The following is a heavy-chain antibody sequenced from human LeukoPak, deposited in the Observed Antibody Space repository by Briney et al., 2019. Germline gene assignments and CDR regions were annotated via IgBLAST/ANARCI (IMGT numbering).Heavy chain of an antibody. V-gene: IGHV4-39*01. Sequence: SETLSLTCTVSGGSISSSSYYWGWIRQPPGKGLEWMGSIYYSGSTYYNPSLKSLVTISVDTSKNQFSLQLSSVTAADTAVYYCARPEGYFGSGSYSHWFDPWGQGTLVTVSS. CDR3: ARPEGYFGSGSYSHWFDP. J-gene: IGHJ5*02. CDR1: GGSISSSSYY. D-gene: IGHD3-10*01. CDR2: IYYSGST.